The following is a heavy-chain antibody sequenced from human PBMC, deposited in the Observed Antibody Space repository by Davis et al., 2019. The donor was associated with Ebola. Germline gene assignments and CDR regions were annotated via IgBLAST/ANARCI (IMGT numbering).Heavy chain of an antibody. J-gene: IGHJ4*02. CDR1: GFTFSSYG. CDR3: ASALGYDSVY. V-gene: IGHV3-30*02. CDR2: IWYDGSNK. D-gene: IGHD3-22*01. Sequence: GESLKISCAASGFTFSSYGLHWVRQAPGKGLEWVAVIWYDGSNKYYADSVKGRFTISRDNAKNSLYLQMTSLRVEDTAMYDCASALGYDSVYWGQGTMVTVSS.